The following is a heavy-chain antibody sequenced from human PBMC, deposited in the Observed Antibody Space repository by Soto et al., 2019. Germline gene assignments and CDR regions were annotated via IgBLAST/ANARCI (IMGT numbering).Heavy chain of an antibody. CDR1: GFTFTIYS. V-gene: IGHV3-48*01. D-gene: IGHD3-22*01. CDR3: ARGAYYYDSSGLSY. CDR2: ISSSSSTI. Sequence: PGGSLRLSCAASGFTFTIYSMNWVRQAPGKGLEWVSYISSSSSTIYYADSMKGRFTISRNNASNSLYLQMNSLRAEDTAVYYCARGAYYYDSSGLSYWGQGTLVNVSS. J-gene: IGHJ4*02.